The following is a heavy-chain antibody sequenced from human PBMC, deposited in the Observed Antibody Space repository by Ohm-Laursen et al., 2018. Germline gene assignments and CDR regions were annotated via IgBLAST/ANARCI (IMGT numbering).Heavy chain of an antibody. CDR2: IYYSGST. CDR3: ARDYGSGSSSFDY. V-gene: IGHV4-39*02. CDR1: GGSISSSSYY. J-gene: IGHJ4*02. Sequence: TLSLTCIVSGGSISSSSYYWGWIRQPPGKGLEWIGSIYYSGSTYYNPSLKSRVTISVDTSKNQFSLKLSSVTAADTAVYYCARDYGSGSSSFDYWGQGTLVSVSS. D-gene: IGHD3-10*01.